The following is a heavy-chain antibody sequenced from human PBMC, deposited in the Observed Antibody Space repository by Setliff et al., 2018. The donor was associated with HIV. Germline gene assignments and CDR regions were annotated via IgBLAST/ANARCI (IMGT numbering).Heavy chain of an antibody. Sequence: GASVKVSCKASGYTFSNYDINWVRQATGQGLEWMGWMNPNSDKTGHTQKFQGRVTMTRDISTGTAYMELSSLRSEDTAVYYCARGVGNWNGIHHYYMDFWGKGTTVTVSS. CDR3: ARGVGNWNGIHHYYMDF. D-gene: IGHD1-20*01. V-gene: IGHV1-8*02. J-gene: IGHJ6*03. CDR2: MNPNSDKT. CDR1: GYTFSNYD.